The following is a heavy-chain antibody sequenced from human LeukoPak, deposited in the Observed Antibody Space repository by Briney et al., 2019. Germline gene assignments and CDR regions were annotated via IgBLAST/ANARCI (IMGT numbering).Heavy chain of an antibody. CDR3: AGLTTGEVDY. CDR2: IYYSGST. CDR1: GGSISSYY. J-gene: IGHJ4*02. D-gene: IGHD7-27*01. Sequence: PSETLSLTCTVSGGSISSYYWSWIRQPPGKGLEWIGYIYYSGSTNYNPSLKSRVTISVDTSKNQFSLKLSSVTAADTAVYYCAGLTTGEVDYWGQGTLVTVSS. V-gene: IGHV4-59*08.